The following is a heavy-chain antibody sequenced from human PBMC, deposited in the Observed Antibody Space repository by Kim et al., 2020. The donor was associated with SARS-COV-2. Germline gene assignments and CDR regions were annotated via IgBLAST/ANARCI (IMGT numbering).Heavy chain of an antibody. J-gene: IGHJ4*02. Sequence: GGSLRLSCAASGITFPNNAMTWVRQAPEKGLEWVSTINTSGDSTYYADSVKGRFTISRDNSKDTLYLQMNGLRAEDTAVYYCATSASGRGFYFDYWGQGTLVTVSS. V-gene: IGHV3-23*01. CDR3: ATSASGRGFYFDY. CDR2: INTSGDST. D-gene: IGHD6-13*01. CDR1: GITFPNNA.